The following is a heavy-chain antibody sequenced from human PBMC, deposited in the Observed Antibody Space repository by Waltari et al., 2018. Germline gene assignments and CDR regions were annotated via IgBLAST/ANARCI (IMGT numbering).Heavy chain of an antibody. Sequence: EVQLVESGGGLVQPGRSLRLSCAASGFTFDDYAMHWVRQAPGKGLEWVSGISWNSGSIGYADSVKGRFTISRDNAKNSLYLQMNSLRAEDMALYYCAKDSSGYYDGEVHFDYWGQGTLVTVSS. J-gene: IGHJ4*02. CDR3: AKDSSGYYDGEVHFDY. V-gene: IGHV3-9*03. CDR2: ISWNSGSI. D-gene: IGHD3-22*01. CDR1: GFTFDDYA.